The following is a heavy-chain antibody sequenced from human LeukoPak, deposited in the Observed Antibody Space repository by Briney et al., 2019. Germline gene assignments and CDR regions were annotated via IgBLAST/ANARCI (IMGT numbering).Heavy chain of an antibody. Sequence: PGGSLRLSCAASGFTFSSYSMNWVRQAPGKGLEWVSSISSSSSYIYYADSVKGRFTISRDNDKNSLYLQMNSLRSEDTAVYYCARGEQQLTLGLDAFDIWRQGTMVTVSS. V-gene: IGHV3-21*01. CDR3: ARGEQQLTLGLDAFDI. J-gene: IGHJ3*02. CDR1: GFTFSSYS. CDR2: ISSSSSYI. D-gene: IGHD6-13*01.